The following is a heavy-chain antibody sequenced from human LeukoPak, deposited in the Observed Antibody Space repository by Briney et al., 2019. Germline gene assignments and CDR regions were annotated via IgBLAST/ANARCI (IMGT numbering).Heavy chain of an antibody. Sequence: SETLSLTCAVYGGSFSGYYWSWIRQPLGKGLEWIGEINHSGSTNYNPSLKSRVTISVDTSKNQFSLKLRSVTAADTAVYYCARGDPSRHCSGGSCYSVELWFDYWGQGTLVTVSS. CDR2: INHSGST. CDR1: GGSFSGYY. J-gene: IGHJ4*02. V-gene: IGHV4-34*01. D-gene: IGHD2-15*01. CDR3: ARGDPSRHCSGGSCYSVELWFDY.